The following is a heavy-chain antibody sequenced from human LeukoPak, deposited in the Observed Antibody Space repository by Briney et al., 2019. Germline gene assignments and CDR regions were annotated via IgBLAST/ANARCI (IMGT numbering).Heavy chain of an antibody. D-gene: IGHD5-12*01. CDR1: GGSSSSYY. J-gene: IGHJ5*02. CDR2: INHSGST. V-gene: IGHV4-34*01. Sequence: SETLSLTCAGSGGSSSSYYWTWIRQPPGKGLEWIGEINHSGSTNYNPSLKSRVTISVDTSKNQFSLKLSSVTAADTAGYYCARPRLRLHWFDPWGQGTLVTVSS. CDR3: ARPRLRLHWFDP.